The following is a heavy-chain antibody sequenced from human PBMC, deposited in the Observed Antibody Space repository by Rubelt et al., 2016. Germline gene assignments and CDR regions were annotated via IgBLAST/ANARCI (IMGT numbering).Heavy chain of an antibody. D-gene: IGHD5-12*01. CDR1: GYTFTSYG. Sequence: QVQLVQSGAEVKKPGASVKVSCKASGYTFTSYGISWVRQAPGQGLEWMGWINPNSGGTNYAQKFQGRVPITRDTAVSTAYMELSRLTPDDTAVYYCARGNSGYDYGLDYWGQGTLVTVSS. CDR3: ARGNSGYDYGLDY. V-gene: IGHV1-2*02. J-gene: IGHJ4*02. CDR2: INPNSGGT.